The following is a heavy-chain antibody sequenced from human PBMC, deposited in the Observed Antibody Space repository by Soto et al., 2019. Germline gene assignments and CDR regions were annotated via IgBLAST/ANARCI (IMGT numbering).Heavy chain of an antibody. J-gene: IGHJ4*02. CDR3: TTVVEY. Sequence: EVQLVQSGGGSVQPGGSLRLSCAASGFTFTNYWMHWVRQVPGKGLVWVSRIDGVGTGTSYSDSVRGRFTISRDNAENTLDLQMNSLRAEDTAVYYCTTVVEYWGQGTPVTVSS. CDR2: IDGVGTGT. V-gene: IGHV3-74*01. CDR1: GFTFTNYW.